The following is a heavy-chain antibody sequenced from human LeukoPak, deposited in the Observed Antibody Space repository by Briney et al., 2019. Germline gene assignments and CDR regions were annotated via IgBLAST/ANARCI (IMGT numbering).Heavy chain of an antibody. CDR2: IIPIFATA. V-gene: IGHV1-69*13. J-gene: IGHJ6*02. CDR1: GGTFSSYA. Sequence: EASVKVSCKASGGTFSSYAISWVRQAPGQGLEWMGGIIPIFATANYAQKFQGRVTITADESTSTAYMELSSLRSEDTAVYYCARGVGSGWYSYYGMDVWGQGTTVTVSS. CDR3: ARGVGSGWYSYYGMDV. D-gene: IGHD6-19*01.